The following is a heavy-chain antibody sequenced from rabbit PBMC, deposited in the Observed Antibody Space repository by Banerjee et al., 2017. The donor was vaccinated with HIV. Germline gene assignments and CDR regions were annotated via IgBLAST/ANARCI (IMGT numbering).Heavy chain of an antibody. J-gene: IGHJ4*01. CDR3: ARATRTMLINL. D-gene: IGHD2-1*01. Sequence: QEQLEESGGGLVKPGGTLTLTCNASGIDFSDYAYMCWVRQAPGKGLEWIGYIDPVFGSTSYASWVNGRFPISSHNAQNTLYLQLNSLTAADTATYFCARATRTMLINLWGPGTLVTVS. CDR2: IDPVFGST. V-gene: IGHV1S43*01. CDR1: GIDFSDYAY.